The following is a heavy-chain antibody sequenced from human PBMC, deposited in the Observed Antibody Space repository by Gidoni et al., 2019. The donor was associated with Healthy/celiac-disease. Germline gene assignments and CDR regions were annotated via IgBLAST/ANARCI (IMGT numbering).Heavy chain of an antibody. CDR2: IYHSGST. Sequence: QVQLQESGPGLVKPSGTLSLTCAVSGGSIRSSNWWRWVRQPPGKGLEWIGEIYHSGSTNYNPSLKSRVTISVDKSKNQFSLKLSSVTAADTAVYYCARDFTPSYDYYMDVWGKGTTVTVSS. J-gene: IGHJ6*03. CDR3: ARDFTPSYDYYMDV. CDR1: GGSIRSSNW. V-gene: IGHV4-4*02.